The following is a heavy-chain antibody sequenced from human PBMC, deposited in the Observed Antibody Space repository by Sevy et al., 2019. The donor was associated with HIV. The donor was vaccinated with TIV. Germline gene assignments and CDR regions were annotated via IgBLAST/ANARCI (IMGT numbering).Heavy chain of an antibody. CDR2: IWYDGTNK. CDR1: AFTFSSYG. V-gene: IGHV3-33*01. D-gene: IGHD3-10*01. J-gene: IGHJ4*02. CDR3: ASGAYYYASRSQNFDY. Sequence: GGSLRLSCAASAFTFSSYGTHWVRQAPGKGLEWVALIWYDGTNKYYADSVKGRFTISRDNSKNTLYLQMNSLRAEDTAVYYCASGAYYYASRSQNFDYWGPGTLVTVSS.